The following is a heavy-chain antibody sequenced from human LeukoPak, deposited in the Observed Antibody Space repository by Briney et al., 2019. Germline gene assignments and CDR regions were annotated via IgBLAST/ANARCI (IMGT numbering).Heavy chain of an antibody. D-gene: IGHD2-2*01. J-gene: IGHJ6*03. CDR3: ARSAASYYYYYMDV. CDR2: IYYSGST. V-gene: IGHV4-59*12. CDR1: GGSISSYY. Sequence: SETLSLTCTVSGGSISSYYWSWIRQPPGKGLEWIGYIYYSGSTNYNPSLKSRVTMSVDTSKNQFSLKLSSVTAADTAVYYCARSAASYYYYYMDVWGKGTTVTISS.